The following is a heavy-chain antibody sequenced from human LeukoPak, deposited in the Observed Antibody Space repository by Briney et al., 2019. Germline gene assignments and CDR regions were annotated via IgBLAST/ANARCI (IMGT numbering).Heavy chain of an antibody. CDR3: ASGGSCSALCLGNF. Sequence: PSETLSLTCTVSGGSISSSSDYWGWIRQPPGKGLEWIGSIYYSGSTYYNSSLKSRVTISVDTSKNQFSLKLNSVTAADTAVYYCASGGSCSALCLGNFWGQGTLVTVSS. J-gene: IGHJ4*02. V-gene: IGHV4-39*01. CDR2: IYYSGST. D-gene: IGHD2-15*01. CDR1: GGSISSSSDY.